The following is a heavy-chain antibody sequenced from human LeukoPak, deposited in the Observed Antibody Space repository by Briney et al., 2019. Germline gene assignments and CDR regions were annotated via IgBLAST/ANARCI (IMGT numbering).Heavy chain of an antibody. Sequence: SQTLSLTCTVSGGSIRSSNYSWSWIRQLPGKALEWVGYISHSGSAYYNPSLESRVTISVDTSKNQFSLKLSSVTAADTAVYYCAAGDTAMVKIDYWGQGTLVTVSS. D-gene: IGHD5-18*01. CDR2: ISHSGSA. CDR1: GGSIRSSNYS. CDR3: AAGDTAMVKIDY. J-gene: IGHJ4*02. V-gene: IGHV4-30-4*08.